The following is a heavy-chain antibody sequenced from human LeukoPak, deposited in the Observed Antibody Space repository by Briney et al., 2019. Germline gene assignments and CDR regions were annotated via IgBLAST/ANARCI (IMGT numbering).Heavy chain of an antibody. V-gene: IGHV1-18*01. D-gene: IGHD3-10*01. Sequence: ASVKVSCKASGYTFTSYGISWVRQAPGQGLEWMGWISAYNGNTNYAQKLQGRVTMTTDTSTSTAYMELRSLRSDDTAVYYCAKDNSGSYSPSKFDYWGQGTLVTVSS. CDR3: AKDNSGSYSPSKFDY. CDR2: ISAYNGNT. CDR1: GYTFTSYG. J-gene: IGHJ4*02.